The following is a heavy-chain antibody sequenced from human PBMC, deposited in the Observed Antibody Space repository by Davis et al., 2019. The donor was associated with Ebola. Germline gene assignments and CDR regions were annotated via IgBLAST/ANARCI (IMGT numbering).Heavy chain of an antibody. CDR1: GGSFSGYY. V-gene: IGHV4-34*01. J-gene: IGHJ6*02. CDR2: INHSGST. D-gene: IGHD6-19*01. Sequence: SETLSLTCAVYGGSFSGYYWRWIRQPPGKGLEWIGEINHSGSTNYNPSLKSRVTISVDTSKNQFSLKLSSVTAADTAVYYCARGSGWYGEGYYYYYGMDVWGQGTTVTVSS. CDR3: ARGSGWYGEGYYYYYGMDV.